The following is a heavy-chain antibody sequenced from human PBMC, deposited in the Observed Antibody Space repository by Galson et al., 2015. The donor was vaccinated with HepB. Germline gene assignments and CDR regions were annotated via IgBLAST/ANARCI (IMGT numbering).Heavy chain of an antibody. D-gene: IGHD1-20*01. CDR2: ISSSSSYI. V-gene: IGHV3-21*01. CDR1: GFTFSSYS. J-gene: IGHJ4*02. CDR3: ARDLGAMYNWNDVYSIPHY. Sequence: SLRLSCAASGFTFSSYSMNWVRQAPGKGLEWVSSISSSSSYIYYADSVKGRFTISRDNAKNSLYLQMNSLRAEDTAVYYCARDLGAMYNWNDVYSIPHYWGQGTLVTVSS.